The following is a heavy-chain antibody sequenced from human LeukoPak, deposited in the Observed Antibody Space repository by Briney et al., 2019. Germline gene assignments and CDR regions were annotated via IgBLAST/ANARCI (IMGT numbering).Heavy chain of an antibody. CDR3: ARSYIGVGGPHYFDC. J-gene: IGHJ4*02. V-gene: IGHV1-18*01. CDR2: ISGYNGKT. Sequence: ASVKVSCKASGYTFTNYGINWVRQAPGQGLEWMGWISGYNGKTNYAQKLQGRVTMTTDTATSAAYMDLRSLRSDDTAMYHCARSYIGVGGPHYFDCWGQGTLVTVSS. D-gene: IGHD6-19*01. CDR1: GYTFTNYG.